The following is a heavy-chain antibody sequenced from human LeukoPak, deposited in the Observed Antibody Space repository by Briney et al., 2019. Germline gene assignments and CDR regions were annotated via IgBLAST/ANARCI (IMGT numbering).Heavy chain of an antibody. D-gene: IGHD3-3*01. CDR1: GGSISSYY. CDR3: ARTCITIFGEYYYYYMDV. CDR2: IYTSGST. J-gene: IGHJ6*03. V-gene: IGHV4-4*07. Sequence: PSETLSLTCTVSGGSISSYYWSWIRQPAGKGLEWIGRIYTSGSTNYNPSLKSRVTMSVDTSKNQFSLKLSSVTAADTAVYYCARTCITIFGEYYYYYMDVWGKGTTVTVSS.